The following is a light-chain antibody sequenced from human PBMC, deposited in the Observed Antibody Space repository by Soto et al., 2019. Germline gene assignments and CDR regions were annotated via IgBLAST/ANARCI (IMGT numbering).Light chain of an antibody. V-gene: IGKV1-12*01. Sequence: DIQMTQSPLSVSASVGDRVTISCRASQGISTWLAWYQQKPGKAPKHLIYAASSLQTGVPSRFSGSGSGTDFTLTISSLQPEDTATYFCQQAYGFAFTFGPGTKLEIE. CDR3: QQAYGFAFT. J-gene: IGKJ3*01. CDR2: AAS. CDR1: QGISTW.